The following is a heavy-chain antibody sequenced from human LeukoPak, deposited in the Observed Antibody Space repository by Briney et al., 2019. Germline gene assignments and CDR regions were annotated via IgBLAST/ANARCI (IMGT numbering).Heavy chain of an antibody. CDR2: IYSSGNT. V-gene: IGHV3-53*01. D-gene: IGHD1-26*01. J-gene: IGHJ5*02. CDR1: GFTVSSNY. Sequence: PGGSLRLSCAASGFTVSSNYMSWVRQAPGKGLEWVSIIYSSGNTYYADSVKGRFTISRDTSKNTLYLQMNSLRAEDTAFYYCAREVGATRGLDPWGQRTLVTVSS. CDR3: AREVGATRGLDP.